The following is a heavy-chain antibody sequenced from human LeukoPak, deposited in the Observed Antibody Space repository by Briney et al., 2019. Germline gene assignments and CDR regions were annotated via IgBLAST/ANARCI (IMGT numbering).Heavy chain of an antibody. J-gene: IGHJ4*02. CDR1: GGSISSYY. CDR2: IYNSRDT. V-gene: IGHV4-59*01. Sequence: SVTLSLTCTVSGGSISSYYWSWIRQPPGKGLEWLGYIYNSRDTNYNPSLKSRVTFSVDTSKNQFSLKLSSVTAADTAVYYCARKEPIAATGPDYWGQGTLVTVSS. D-gene: IGHD6-13*01. CDR3: ARKEPIAATGPDY.